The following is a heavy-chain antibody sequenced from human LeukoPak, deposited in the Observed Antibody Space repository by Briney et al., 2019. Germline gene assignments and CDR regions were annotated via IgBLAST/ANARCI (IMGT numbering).Heavy chain of an antibody. Sequence: ASVKVSCKASGYTFTGYYMHWVRQAPGQGLEWMGWINPNSGGTNYAQKFQGRVTMTRDTSISTAYMELSRLRSDDTAVYYCARGSVLRYFDWLLLYYYYYMDVWGKGTTVTISS. CDR2: INPNSGGT. CDR3: ARGSVLRYFDWLLLYYYYYMDV. CDR1: GYTFTGYY. J-gene: IGHJ6*03. V-gene: IGHV1-2*02. D-gene: IGHD3-9*01.